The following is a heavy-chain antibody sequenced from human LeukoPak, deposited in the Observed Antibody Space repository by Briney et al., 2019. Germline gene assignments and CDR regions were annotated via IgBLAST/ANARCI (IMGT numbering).Heavy chain of an antibody. J-gene: IGHJ4*02. CDR1: GGSISSGDYY. V-gene: IGHV4-30-4*01. Sequence: PSETLSLTCTVSGGSISSGDYYWSWIRQPPGKGLEWIGYIYYSGSTYYNPSLKSRVTISVDTSKNQFSLKLSSVTAADTAVYYCARAKDYSNPIFDYWGQGTLVTVSS. CDR2: IYYSGST. D-gene: IGHD4-11*01. CDR3: ARAKDYSNPIFDY.